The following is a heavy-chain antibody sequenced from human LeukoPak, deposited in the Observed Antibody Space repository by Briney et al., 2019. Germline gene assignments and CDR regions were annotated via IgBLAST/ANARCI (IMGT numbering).Heavy chain of an antibody. V-gene: IGHV1-18*04. Sequence: ASVKVSCKASDYTFTSYGISWVRQAPGQGLEWMGWINTYNGNTNYAQKLQGRVTMTTDTSTRTAYMELRSLRSDDTAMYYCARQAGGYSSGWYQFHFDYWGPGTLSSSPQ. CDR1: DYTFTSYG. J-gene: IGHJ4*02. CDR2: INTYNGNT. CDR3: ARQAGGYSSGWYQFHFDY. D-gene: IGHD6-19*01.